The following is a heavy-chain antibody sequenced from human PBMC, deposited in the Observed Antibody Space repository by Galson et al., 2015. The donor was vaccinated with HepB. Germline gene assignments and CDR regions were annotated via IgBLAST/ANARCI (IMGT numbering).Heavy chain of an antibody. CDR2: ISWNSGSI. D-gene: IGHD6-13*01. CDR3: AKDRLFGYSSSWYSPFDY. CDR1: GFTFDDYA. J-gene: IGHJ4*02. V-gene: IGHV3-9*01. Sequence: SLRLSCAASGFTFDDYAMHWVRQAPGKGLEWVSGISWNSGSIGYADSVKGRFTISRDNAKNSLYLQMNSLRAEDTALYYCAKDRLFGYSSSWYSPFDYWGQGTLVTVSS.